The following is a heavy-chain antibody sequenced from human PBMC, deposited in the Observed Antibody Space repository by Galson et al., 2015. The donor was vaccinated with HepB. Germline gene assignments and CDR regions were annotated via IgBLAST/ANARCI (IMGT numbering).Heavy chain of an antibody. CDR3: ARDLSRIAARPDCMDV. J-gene: IGHJ6*03. D-gene: IGHD6-6*01. V-gene: IGHV1-3*01. Sequence: SVKVSCKASGYTFASYAMHWVRQAPGQRLEWMGWINAGNGNTKYSQKFQGRVTITRDISASTAYMELSSLRSEDTAVYYCARDLSRIAARPDCMDVWGKGTTVTVS. CDR2: INAGNGNT. CDR1: GYTFASYA.